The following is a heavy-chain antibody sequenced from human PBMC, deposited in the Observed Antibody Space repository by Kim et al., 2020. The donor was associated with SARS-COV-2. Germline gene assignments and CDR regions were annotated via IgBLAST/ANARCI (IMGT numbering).Heavy chain of an antibody. CDR3: AIVASKLRFLNFEY. J-gene: IGHJ4*02. D-gene: IGHD3-3*01. Sequence: YADYVKGRFTISRDNSKNTLYLQRNSLRAEDTAVYYCAIVASKLRFLNFEYWGQGTLVTVSP. V-gene: IGHV3-23*01.